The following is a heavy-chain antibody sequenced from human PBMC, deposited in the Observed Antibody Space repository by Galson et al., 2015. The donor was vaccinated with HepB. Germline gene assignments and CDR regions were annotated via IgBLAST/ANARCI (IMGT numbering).Heavy chain of an antibody. D-gene: IGHD4-23*01. CDR3: AREVDYGGSTYYFDY. Sequence: SVKVSCKASGGTFSSYAISWVRQAPGQGLVWMGGIIPIFGTANYAQKFQGRVTITADESTSTAYMELSSLRSEDTAVYYCAREVDYGGSTYYFDYWGQGTPVTVSS. J-gene: IGHJ4*02. CDR1: GGTFSSYA. CDR2: IIPIFGTA. V-gene: IGHV1-69*13.